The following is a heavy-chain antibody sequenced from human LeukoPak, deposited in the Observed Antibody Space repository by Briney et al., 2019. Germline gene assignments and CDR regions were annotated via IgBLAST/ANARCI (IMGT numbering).Heavy chain of an antibody. J-gene: IGHJ4*02. V-gene: IGHV4-59*08. Sequence: KPSETLSLTCTVSGGSISSYYWSWIRQPPGKGLERIGYIYYSGSTNYNPSLKSRVTISVDTSKNQFSLKLSSVTAADTAVYYCARHEGTVTTSFDYWGQGTLVTVSS. CDR1: GGSISSYY. D-gene: IGHD4-17*01. CDR3: ARHEGTVTTSFDY. CDR2: IYYSGST.